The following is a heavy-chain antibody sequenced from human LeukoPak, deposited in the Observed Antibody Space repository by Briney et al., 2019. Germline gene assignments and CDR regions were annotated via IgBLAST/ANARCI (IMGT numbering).Heavy chain of an antibody. CDR3: ARDMGLNFYDA. V-gene: IGHV3-30*04. Sequence: TGGSLRLSCAASGFTFSSYAMHWVRQAPGKGLEWVAVISYDGSNKYYADSVKGRFTISRDNSKNTLYLQMNSLRAEDTAVYYCARDMGLNFYDAWGQGTLVTVSS. D-gene: IGHD2/OR15-2a*01. CDR2: ISYDGSNK. CDR1: GFTFSSYA. J-gene: IGHJ5*02.